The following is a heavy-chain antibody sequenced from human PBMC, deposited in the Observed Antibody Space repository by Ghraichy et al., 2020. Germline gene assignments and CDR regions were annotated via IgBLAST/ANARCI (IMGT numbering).Heavy chain of an antibody. CDR2: INHSGST. CDR1: GGSFSGYY. CDR3: ARSGRPLRRGYSYGSPVFFDY. Sequence: SETLSLTCAVYGGSFSGYYWSWIRQPPGKGLEWIGEINHSGSTNYNPSLKSRVTISVDTSKNQFSLKLSSVTAADTAVYYCARSGRPLRRGYSYGSPVFFDYWGQGTLVTVSS. V-gene: IGHV4-34*01. D-gene: IGHD5-18*01. J-gene: IGHJ4*02.